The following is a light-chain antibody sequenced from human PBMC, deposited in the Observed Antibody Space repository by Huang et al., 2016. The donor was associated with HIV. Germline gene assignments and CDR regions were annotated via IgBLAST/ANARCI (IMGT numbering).Light chain of an antibody. Sequence: DIQMTQSPSSLSAFVGERVTITCQASQDISNYLNWYQQKPGKAPKLLIYDASNLETGVPSRFSGSGSGTDFTFTISSLQPEDIATYYCQQYDNLLLYTFGQGTKLEIK. V-gene: IGKV1-33*01. CDR1: QDISNY. CDR3: QQYDNLLLYT. J-gene: IGKJ2*01. CDR2: DAS.